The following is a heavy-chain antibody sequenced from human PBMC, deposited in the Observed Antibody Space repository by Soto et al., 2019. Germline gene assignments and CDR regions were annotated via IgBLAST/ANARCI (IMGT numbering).Heavy chain of an antibody. D-gene: IGHD3-22*01. V-gene: IGHV1-3*01. J-gene: IGHJ6*02. Sequence: RASVKVSCKASGYTFTSYAMHWVRQAPGQRLEWMGWINAGNGNTKYSQKFQGRVTITRDTSASTAYMELSSLRSEDTAVYYCARDKAERYYDSSGYYYYYYYYGMDVWGQGTTVTVSS. CDR2: INAGNGNT. CDR1: GYTFTSYA. CDR3: ARDKAERYYDSSGYYYYYYYYGMDV.